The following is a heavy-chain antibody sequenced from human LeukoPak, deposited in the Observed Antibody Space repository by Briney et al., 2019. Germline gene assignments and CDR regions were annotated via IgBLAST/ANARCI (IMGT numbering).Heavy chain of an antibody. V-gene: IGHV3-74*01. Sequence: GGSLKVSCTASGFTFSDYWMHWVRQAPGKELVWVSRTNTDWSSTTYADSVKGRFTISRDNAKNTVYLEMNSLRAEDTAVYYCARGMTYYYGSWKFDHWGQGSLFTVSS. CDR2: TNTDWSST. J-gene: IGHJ4*02. CDR1: GFTFSDYW. D-gene: IGHD3-10*01. CDR3: ARGMTYYYGSWKFDH.